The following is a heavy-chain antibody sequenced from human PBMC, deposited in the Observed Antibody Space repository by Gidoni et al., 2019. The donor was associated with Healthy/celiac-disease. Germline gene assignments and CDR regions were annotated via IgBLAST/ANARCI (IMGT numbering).Heavy chain of an antibody. CDR3: AKVPRDSGPSIDY. D-gene: IGHD5-12*01. Sequence: EVQLLESGGGWVQPGGSLRRSCAASGCTFSSYAMRWVRQAPGKGLEWVSAISGSGGSTYYADSVKGRFTISRDNSKNTLYLQMNSLRAEDTAVYYCAKVPRDSGPSIDYWGQGTLVTVSS. CDR1: GCTFSSYA. CDR2: ISGSGGST. V-gene: IGHV3-23*01. J-gene: IGHJ4*02.